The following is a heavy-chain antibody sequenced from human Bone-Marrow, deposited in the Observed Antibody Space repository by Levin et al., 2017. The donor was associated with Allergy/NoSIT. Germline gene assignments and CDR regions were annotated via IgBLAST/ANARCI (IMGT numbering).Heavy chain of an antibody. D-gene: IGHD4-11*01. J-gene: IGHJ4*02. CDR1: GFSFSDSY. V-gene: IGHV3-11*06. CDR2: ISGSSSFT. Sequence: SCAASGFSFSDSYMSWIRQAPGKGLEWLSYISGSSSFTSYADSVKGRFTISRDNAKNSLYLQMNSLRVDDTAVYYCARVEMTTVTTDDWGQGTLVTVSS. CDR3: ARVEMTTVTTDD.